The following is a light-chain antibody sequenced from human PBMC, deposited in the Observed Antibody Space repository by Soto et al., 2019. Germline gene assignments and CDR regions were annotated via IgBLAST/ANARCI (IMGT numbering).Light chain of an antibody. CDR1: SSDVGSYNL. CDR2: DVT. V-gene: IGLV2-23*02. CDR3: CSYAGRYTYV. Sequence: QSALTQPASVSGSPGQSITISCTGTSSDVGSYNLVSWYQQYPGKAPRLMIYDVTKRPSGVPDRFSGSKSGNTASLTISGLQAEDEADYYCCSYAGRYTYVFGSGTKLTVL. J-gene: IGLJ1*01.